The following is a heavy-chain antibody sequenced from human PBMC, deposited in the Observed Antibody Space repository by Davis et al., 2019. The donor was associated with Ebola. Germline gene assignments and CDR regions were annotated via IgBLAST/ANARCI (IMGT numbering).Heavy chain of an antibody. Sequence: GSLRLSCTVSGGSISSSNYYWGWIRQPPGKGLEWIASIFYTGSTYYNPSLKSRVIMSIDTSQSQFSLRLNSVTAADTAVYYCARQIYTRGWFGDAFDIWGQGTTVTVSS. CDR1: GGSISSSNYY. V-gene: IGHV4-39*01. D-gene: IGHD6-19*01. J-gene: IGHJ3*02. CDR2: IFYTGST. CDR3: ARQIYTRGWFGDAFDI.